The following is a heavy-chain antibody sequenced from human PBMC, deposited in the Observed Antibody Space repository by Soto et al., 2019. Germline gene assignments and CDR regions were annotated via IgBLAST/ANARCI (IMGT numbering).Heavy chain of an antibody. CDR3: ARGRWTYYYDSSGYYFDY. CDR2: INHSGST. Sequence: TSETLSLTCAVYGGSFSGYYWSWIRQPPGKGLEWIGEINHSGSTNYNPSLKSRVTISVDTSKNQFSLKLSSVTAADTAVYYCARGRWTYYYDSSGYYFDYWGQGTLVTVSS. V-gene: IGHV4-34*01. D-gene: IGHD3-22*01. J-gene: IGHJ4*02. CDR1: GGSFSGYY.